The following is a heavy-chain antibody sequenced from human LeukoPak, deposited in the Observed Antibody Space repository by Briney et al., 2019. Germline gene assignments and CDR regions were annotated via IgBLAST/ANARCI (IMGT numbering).Heavy chain of an antibody. CDR1: GFTFSTYP. D-gene: IGHD6-13*01. V-gene: IGHV3-64*04. CDR2: ITNDGGRT. J-gene: IGHJ4*02. CDR3: TRERKSGIAAFDY. Sequence: PPGGSLRLSCSASGFTFSTYPMHWVRQAPVKGLQYVSAITNDGGRTFYADSVRGRFTISRDNSKNTVYLQMNSLRAEDTAVYYCTRERKSGIAAFDYWGQGTLVTVSS.